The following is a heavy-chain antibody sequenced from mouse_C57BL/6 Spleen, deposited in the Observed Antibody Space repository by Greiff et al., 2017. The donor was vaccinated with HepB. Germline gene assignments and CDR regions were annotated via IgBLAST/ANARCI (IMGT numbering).Heavy chain of an antibody. CDR2: IYPGDGDT. J-gene: IGHJ2*01. V-gene: IGHV1-82*01. CDR3: ARGATDYFDY. D-gene: IGHD3-1*01. Sequence: QVQLHQSGPELVKPGASVKISCKASGYAFSSSWMNWVKQRPGKGLEWIGRIYPGDGDTNYNGKFKGKATLTADKSSSTAYMQLSSLTSEDSAVYFCARGATDYFDYWGQGTTLTVSS. CDR1: GYAFSSSW.